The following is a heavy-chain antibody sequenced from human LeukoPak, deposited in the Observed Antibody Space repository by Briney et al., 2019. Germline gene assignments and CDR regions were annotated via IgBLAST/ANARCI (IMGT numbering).Heavy chain of an antibody. CDR1: GGSISSYY. D-gene: IGHD4-17*01. CDR3: ARGPPQTTGAFDI. CDR2: IYYSGST. J-gene: IGHJ3*02. V-gene: IGHV4-59*01. Sequence: SETLSLTCTVSGGSISSYYWSWIRQPPGKRLEWIGYIYYSGSTNYNPSLKSRVTISVDTSKNQFSLKLSSVTAADTAVYYCARGPPQTTGAFDIWGQGTMVTVSS.